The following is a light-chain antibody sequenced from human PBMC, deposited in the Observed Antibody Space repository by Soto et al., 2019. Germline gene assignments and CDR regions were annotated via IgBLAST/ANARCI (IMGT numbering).Light chain of an antibody. CDR1: QTISSW. CDR2: KAS. J-gene: IGKJ1*01. CDR3: QQYDTYST. Sequence: DIHMTLSPSTLSASVGDRVTITCRASQTISSWLAWYQQKPGKAPNLLIYKASSLESGVPSRFSASGHGTEFTLTISSLQPDDFATYYCQQYDTYSTFGQGTKVDIK. V-gene: IGKV1-5*03.